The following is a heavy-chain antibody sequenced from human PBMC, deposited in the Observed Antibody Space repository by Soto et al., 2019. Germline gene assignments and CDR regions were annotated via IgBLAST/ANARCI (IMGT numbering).Heavy chain of an antibody. J-gene: IGHJ6*02. D-gene: IGHD2-2*02. CDR1: GFTFSSYE. Sequence: PGGSLRLSCAASGFTFSSYEMNWVRQAPGKGLEWVSYISSSGSTIYYADSVKGRFTISRDNAKNSVSLQMNSLRAEDTAVYYCAREYTAWPLAYGLDVWGQGTTVTVSS. CDR3: AREYTAWPLAYGLDV. CDR2: ISSSGSTI. V-gene: IGHV3-48*03.